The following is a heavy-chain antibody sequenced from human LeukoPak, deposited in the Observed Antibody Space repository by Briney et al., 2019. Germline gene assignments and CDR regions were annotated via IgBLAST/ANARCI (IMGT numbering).Heavy chain of an antibody. CDR1: GYTFTSYY. V-gene: IGHV1-46*01. J-gene: IGHJ4*02. D-gene: IGHD5-18*01. CDR2: INPSGGST. CDR3: ARVQSGYSPDIYYFDY. Sequence: ASVKVSXKASGYTFTSYYMHWVRQAPGQGLEWMGIINPSGGSTSYAQKFQGRVTMTRDTSTSTVYMELSSLRSEDTAVYYCARVQSGYSPDIYYFDYWGQGTLVTVSS.